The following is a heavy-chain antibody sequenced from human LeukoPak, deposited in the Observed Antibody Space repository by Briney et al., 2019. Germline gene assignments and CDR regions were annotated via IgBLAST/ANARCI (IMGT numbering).Heavy chain of an antibody. CDR1: GGSFSGYY. CDR2: INHSGST. Sequence: SETLSLTCAVYGGSFSGYYWSWIRQPPGKGLEWIGEINHSGSTNYNPSLKSRVTISVDTSKNQFSLKLSSVTAADTAVYYCARGRKYCTNGVCYDYYYYYMDVWGKGTTVTVSS. D-gene: IGHD2-8*01. CDR3: ARGRKYCTNGVCYDYYYYYMDV. V-gene: IGHV4-34*01. J-gene: IGHJ6*03.